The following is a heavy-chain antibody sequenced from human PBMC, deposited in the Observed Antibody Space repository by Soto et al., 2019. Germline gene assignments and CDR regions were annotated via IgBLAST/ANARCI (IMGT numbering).Heavy chain of an antibody. D-gene: IGHD4-17*01. V-gene: IGHV4-59*01. Sequence: SETLSLTCTVSGGSISSYYWSWIRQPPGKGLEWIGYIYYSGSTNYNPSLKSRVTISVDTSKNQFSLKLSSVTAADTAVYYCARDRNGDYFRGYYYYCMDVRGQGTTVTVSS. CDR2: IYYSGST. CDR3: ARDRNGDYFRGYYYYCMDV. CDR1: GGSISSYY. J-gene: IGHJ6*02.